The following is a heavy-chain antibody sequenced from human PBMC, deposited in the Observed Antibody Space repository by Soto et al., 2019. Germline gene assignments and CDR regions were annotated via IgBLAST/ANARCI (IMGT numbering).Heavy chain of an antibody. D-gene: IGHD3-10*01. J-gene: IGHJ6*02. CDR3: ARSRGDGGMDV. CDR2: MNPNSGNT. V-gene: IGHV1-8*01. Sequence: QVQLVQSGAEVKKPGASVKVSCKASGYTFTSYDVIWVRQATGQGLEWMGWMNPNSGNTGYAQNFQDRVTMNRNTPISTAYMDVHDLRSEDTAVYYCARSRGDGGMDVWGQGTTVTVSS. CDR1: GYTFTSYD.